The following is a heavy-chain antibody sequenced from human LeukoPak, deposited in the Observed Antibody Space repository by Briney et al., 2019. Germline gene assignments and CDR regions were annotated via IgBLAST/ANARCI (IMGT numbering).Heavy chain of an antibody. J-gene: IGHJ4*02. Sequence: SETLSLTCTVSGGSISSYYWSWIRQPPGKGLEWIGYIYYSGSTNYNPSLKSRVTISVDTSKNQFSLKLSSVTAADTAVYYCARIRGYSGYAIFDYWGQGTLVTVSS. D-gene: IGHD5-12*01. CDR2: IYYSGST. CDR3: ARIRGYSGYAIFDY. V-gene: IGHV4-59*01. CDR1: GGSISSYY.